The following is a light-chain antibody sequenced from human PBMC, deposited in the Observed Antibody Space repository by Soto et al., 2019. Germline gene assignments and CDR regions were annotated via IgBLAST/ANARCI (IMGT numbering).Light chain of an antibody. CDR1: SSDVGSYNY. CDR3: SSYTSSNPPPYV. Sequence: QRASVSGSPGQSITISCTKTSSDVGSYNYVSWYQQHPGKAPKLMIYDVSNRPSGVSNRFSGSKSGNTASLTISRLQAEDEADYYCSSYTSSNPPPYVFVTGTKVTVL. CDR2: DVS. V-gene: IGLV2-14*03. J-gene: IGLJ1*01.